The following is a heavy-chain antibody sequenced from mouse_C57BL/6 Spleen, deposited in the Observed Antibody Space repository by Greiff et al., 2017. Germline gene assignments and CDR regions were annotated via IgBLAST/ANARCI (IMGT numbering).Heavy chain of an antibody. CDR3: ARRNWDPNYFDY. J-gene: IGHJ2*01. CDR2: ISSGSSTI. V-gene: IGHV5-17*01. Sequence: EVKLVESGGGLVKPGGSLKLSCAASGFTFSDYGMHWVRQAPEKGLEWVAYISSGSSTIYYADTVKGRFTISRDNAKNTLFLQMTSLRSEDTAMYYCARRNWDPNYFDYWGQGTTLTVSS. D-gene: IGHD4-1*01. CDR1: GFTFSDYG.